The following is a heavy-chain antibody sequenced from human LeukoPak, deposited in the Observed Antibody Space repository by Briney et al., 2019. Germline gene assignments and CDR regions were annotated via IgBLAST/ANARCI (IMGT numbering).Heavy chain of an antibody. J-gene: IGHJ4*02. CDR2: INPSGGST. CDR1: GYTFTSYY. CDR3: AGAPLNSYGGDPYFDY. D-gene: IGHD5-18*01. Sequence: ASVKVSCKASGYTFTSYYMHWVRQAPGQGLEWMGIINPSGGSTSYAQKFQGRVTITADKSTSTAYMELSSLRSEDTAVYYCAGAPLNSYGGDPYFDYWGQGTLVTVSS. V-gene: IGHV1-46*01.